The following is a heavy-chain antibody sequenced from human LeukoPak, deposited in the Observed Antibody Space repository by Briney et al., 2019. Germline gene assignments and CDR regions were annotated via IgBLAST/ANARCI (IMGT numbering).Heavy chain of an antibody. V-gene: IGHV3-30-3*01. J-gene: IGHJ4*02. CDR1: GFTFSSYA. CDR2: ISYDGSDT. D-gene: IGHD2-2*01. CDR3: ASARVVEVSATPTALHY. Sequence: GGSQTLSCAASGFTFSSYAMHWVRQAPGKGLEWVAIISYDGSDTYYTDSVKGRFTISRDNSKNTLYLQMNSLRAEDTAVYYCASARVVEVSATPTALHYWGQGTLVTVSS.